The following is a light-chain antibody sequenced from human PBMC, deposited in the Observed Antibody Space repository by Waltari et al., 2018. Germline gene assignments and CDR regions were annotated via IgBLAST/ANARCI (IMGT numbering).Light chain of an antibody. J-gene: IGKJ1*01. CDR2: KAS. Sequence: DIPRTQSPPTVSASAGGRVTITCRASQSISSWLAWYQQKPGKAPKLLIYKASSLESGVPSRFSGSGSGTEFTLTISSLQPDDFATYYCQQYNSYPWTFGQGTKVEIK. CDR3: QQYNSYPWT. CDR1: QSISSW. V-gene: IGKV1-5*03.